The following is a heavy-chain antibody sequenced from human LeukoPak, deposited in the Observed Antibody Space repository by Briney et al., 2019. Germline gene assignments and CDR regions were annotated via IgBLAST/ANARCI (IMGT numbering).Heavy chain of an antibody. CDR2: IYYSGST. J-gene: IGHJ4*02. CDR3: ARSPVSYDSSGSRIRPPRPMSLDFDY. D-gene: IGHD3-22*01. Sequence: SQTLSLTCTVPGGSISSGGYYWSWIRQHPGKGLEWIGYIYYSGSTNCNPSLKSRVTISVDTSKNQFSLKLSSVTAADTAVYYCARSPVSYDSSGSRIRPPRPMSLDFDYWGQGTLVTVSS. CDR1: GGSISSGGYY. V-gene: IGHV4-31*03.